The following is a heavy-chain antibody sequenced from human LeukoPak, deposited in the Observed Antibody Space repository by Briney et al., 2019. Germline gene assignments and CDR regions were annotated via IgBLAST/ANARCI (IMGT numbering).Heavy chain of an antibody. D-gene: IGHD4-11*01. CDR3: APTVTTYVP. V-gene: IGHV3-21*01. CDR2: ISSSSSYI. CDR1: GGSFSGYY. J-gene: IGHJ5*02. Sequence: PSETLSLTCAVYGGSFSGYYWSWVRQAPGKGLEWVSSISSSSSYIYYADSVKGRFTISRDNAKNSLYLQMNSLRAEDTAVYYCAPTVTTYVPWGQGTLVTVSS.